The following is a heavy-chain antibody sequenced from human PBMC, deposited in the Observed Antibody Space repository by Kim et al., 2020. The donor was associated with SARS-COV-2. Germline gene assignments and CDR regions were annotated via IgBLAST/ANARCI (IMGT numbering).Heavy chain of an antibody. Sequence: NYAPKFQGRVTITADEATSTAYMELSSLRSEDTAVYYCARRYGAGDFDYWGQGTLVTVSS. D-gene: IGHD3-10*01. CDR3: ARRYGAGDFDY. J-gene: IGHJ4*02. V-gene: IGHV1-69*01.